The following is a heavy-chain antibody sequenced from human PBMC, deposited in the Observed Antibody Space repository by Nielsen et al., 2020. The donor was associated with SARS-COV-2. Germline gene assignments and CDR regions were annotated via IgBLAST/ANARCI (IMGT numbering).Heavy chain of an antibody. Sequence: ASVKVSCKASGYTFTSYAMHWVRQAPGQRLEWMGWMNPNSGNTGYAQKFQGRVTMTRNTSISTAYMELSSLRSEDTAVYYCARGQAAAGSHAVYWGQGTLVTVSS. CDR2: MNPNSGNT. CDR3: ARGQAAAGSHAVY. J-gene: IGHJ4*02. CDR1: GYTFTSYA. V-gene: IGHV1-8*02. D-gene: IGHD6-13*01.